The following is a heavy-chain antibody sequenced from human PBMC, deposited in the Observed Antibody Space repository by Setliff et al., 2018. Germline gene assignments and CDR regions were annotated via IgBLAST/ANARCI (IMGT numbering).Heavy chain of an antibody. Sequence: NPSETLSLTCAVSGGSISSSNWWSWVRQPPGKGLEWIGYIYYSGSTYYNPSLKSRVTISVDTSKNQFSLKLSSVTAADTAVSYCARDPLTTNRRRAFDIWGQGTMVTVSS. V-gene: IGHV4-4*02. D-gene: IGHD4-17*01. J-gene: IGHJ3*02. CDR2: IYYSGST. CDR3: ARDPLTTNRRRAFDI. CDR1: GGSISSSNW.